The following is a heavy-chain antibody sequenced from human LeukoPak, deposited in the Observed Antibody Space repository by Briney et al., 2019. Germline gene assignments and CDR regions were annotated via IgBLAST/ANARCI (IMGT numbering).Heavy chain of an antibody. D-gene: IGHD4-23*01. CDR1: GFTFSSYG. Sequence: PGGTLRLSCAASGFTFSSYGMSWVRHAPGKGLVWVSRINSDGRSTNYADSVKGRFSISRDNAENTLYLQMNSLRVEDTAVYYCAKEPTVITRYMDVWGKGTTVTISS. CDR2: INSDGRST. V-gene: IGHV3-74*01. CDR3: AKEPTVITRYMDV. J-gene: IGHJ6*03.